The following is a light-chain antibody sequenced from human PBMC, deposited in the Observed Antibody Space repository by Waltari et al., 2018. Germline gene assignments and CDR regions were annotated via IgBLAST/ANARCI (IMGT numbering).Light chain of an antibody. V-gene: IGKV3-15*01. CDR3: QQWNSWPS. CDR2: GAS. CDR1: CSINSN. J-gene: IGKJ2*01. Sequence: LSGRASCSINSNLAGYPQKPGQAPRLLISGASNRVMGTPARLSGSWSGREFTLTISSVQSEDIAVYYCQQWNSWPSFGQGTRLQIK.